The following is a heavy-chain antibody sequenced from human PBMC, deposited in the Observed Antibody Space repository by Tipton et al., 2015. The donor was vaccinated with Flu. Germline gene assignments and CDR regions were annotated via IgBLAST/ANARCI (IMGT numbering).Heavy chain of an antibody. V-gene: IGHV4-39*07. Sequence: TLSLTCTVSGGSISSSSYYWGWIRQPPGKGLEWIGSIYYSGSTYYNPSLKSRVTISVDTSKNQFSLKLSSVTAADTAVYYCARDSSIWFGAYYYYYYGMDVWGQRTTVTVSS. CDR3: ARDSSIWFGAYYYYYYGMDV. CDR1: GGSISSSSYY. J-gene: IGHJ6*02. CDR2: IYYSGST. D-gene: IGHD3-10*01.